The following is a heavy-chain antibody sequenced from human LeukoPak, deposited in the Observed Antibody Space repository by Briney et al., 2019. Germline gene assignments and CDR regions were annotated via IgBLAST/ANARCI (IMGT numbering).Heavy chain of an antibody. V-gene: IGHV3-48*04. CDR3: ARVPTITIFSPGLDY. Sequence: PGGSLRLSCAASGFTFSSYSMNWVRQAPGKGLEWVSYISSSSSTIYYADSVKGRFTISRDNAKNSLYLQMNSLRAEDTAVYYCARVPTITIFSPGLDYWGQGTLVTVSS. CDR1: GFTFSSYS. D-gene: IGHD3-9*01. J-gene: IGHJ4*02. CDR2: ISSSSSTI.